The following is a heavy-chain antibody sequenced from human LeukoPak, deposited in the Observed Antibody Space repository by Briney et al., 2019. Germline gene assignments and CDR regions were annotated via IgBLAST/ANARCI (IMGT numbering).Heavy chain of an antibody. V-gene: IGHV4-39*07. CDR1: GGSISSSSYY. J-gene: IGHJ5*02. D-gene: IGHD3-3*01. Sequence: SETLSLTFTVSGGSISSSSYYWGWIRQPPGKGLKWIGSIYYSGTTYYNPSLKSRVTISVDRSKNQFSLKLSSVTAADTAVYYCARSSDLYDFWSGDPWGQGTLVTVSS. CDR3: ARSSDLYDFWSGDP. CDR2: IYYSGTT.